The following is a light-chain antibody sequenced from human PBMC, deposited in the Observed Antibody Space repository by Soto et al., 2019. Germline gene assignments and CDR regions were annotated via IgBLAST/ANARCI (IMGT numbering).Light chain of an antibody. J-gene: IGKJ2*01. CDR1: QSVSSN. CDR3: QQYNNWPPQYT. V-gene: IGKV3-15*01. Sequence: EIVMTQSPATLSVSPVERATLSCRASQSVSSNLDWYQQKPGQAPRLLIYGASTRATGIPARFSGSGSGTEFTLTISSLQSEDFAVYYCQQYNNWPPQYTFGQGTKLEIK. CDR2: GAS.